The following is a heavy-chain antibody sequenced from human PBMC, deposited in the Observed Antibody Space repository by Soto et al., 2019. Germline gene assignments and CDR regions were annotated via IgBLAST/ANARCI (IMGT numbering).Heavy chain of an antibody. V-gene: IGHV4-30-2*01. Sequence: QLQLQESGSGLVKPSQTLSLTCSVSCGSISSGGYSLFWIRQPSGKGLEWIGYIYHSGSTYYNQSLKSRVTISVDRSKNPFSLKPSSVTAADTAVYYCARVPDRWGQGTLVTVSS. CDR1: CGSISSGGYS. CDR2: IYHSGST. CDR3: ARVPDR. D-gene: IGHD2-2*01. J-gene: IGHJ5*02.